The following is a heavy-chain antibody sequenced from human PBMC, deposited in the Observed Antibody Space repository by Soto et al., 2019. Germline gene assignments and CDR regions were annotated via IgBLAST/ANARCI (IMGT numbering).Heavy chain of an antibody. CDR2: VKSKTHGGTT. CDR1: GFTFSNAW. CDR3: TTESYTTIIIVRFDY. Sequence: EVQLVESGGGLVKPGGSLRLSCAASGFTFSNAWINWVRQAPGKGLEWVGRVKSKTHGGTTDYGEPGKGRFSISSDHSNNIEYLQMNSLKIEDTAVYYCTTESYTTIIIVRFDYWGHGTLVTVSS. J-gene: IGHJ4*01. D-gene: IGHD3-22*01. V-gene: IGHV3-15*07.